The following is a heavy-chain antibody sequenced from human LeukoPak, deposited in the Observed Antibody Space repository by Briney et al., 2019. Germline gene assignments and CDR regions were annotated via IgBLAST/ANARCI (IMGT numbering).Heavy chain of an antibody. J-gene: IGHJ4*02. CDR1: GFTFSSYT. CDR2: ISSHNSYI. V-gene: IGHV3-21*01. D-gene: IGHD1-26*01. CDR3: ARGDELTPIDY. Sequence: GGSLRLSCAASGFTFSSYTMNWVRQAPGKGLEWVSSISSHNSYIYYADSVKGRFTISRDNAKSSLYLQMNSLRPEDTAVYYCARGDELTPIDYWGQGTLVTVSS.